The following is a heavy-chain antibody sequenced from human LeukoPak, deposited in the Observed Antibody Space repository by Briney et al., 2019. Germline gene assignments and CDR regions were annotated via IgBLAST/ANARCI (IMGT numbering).Heavy chain of an antibody. D-gene: IGHD6-6*01. CDR2: IRSKAYGGTT. CDR1: GFTFSSYA. J-gene: IGHJ4*02. Sequence: GGSLRLSCAASGFTFSSYAMHWVRQAPGKGLEWVGFIRSKAYGGTTEYAASVKGRFTISRDDSKSIAYLQMNSLKTEDTAVYYCTSDVTPGSSDTYYFDYWGQGTLVTVSS. CDR3: TSDVTPGSSDTYYFDY. V-gene: IGHV3-49*04.